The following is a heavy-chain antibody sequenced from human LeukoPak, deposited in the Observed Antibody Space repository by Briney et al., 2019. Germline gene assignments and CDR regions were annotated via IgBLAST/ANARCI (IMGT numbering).Heavy chain of an antibody. Sequence: GGSLRLSCAASGFTFSSYGMHWVRQAPGKGLEWVAFIRYDGSNKYYADSVKGRFTISRDNSKNTLYLQMNSLRAEDTAVYYCAKPLWLVPHQYYYYYMDVWGKGTTVTISS. CDR2: IRYDGSNK. J-gene: IGHJ6*03. CDR1: GFTFSSYG. V-gene: IGHV3-30*02. CDR3: AKPLWLVPHQYYYYYMDV. D-gene: IGHD6-19*01.